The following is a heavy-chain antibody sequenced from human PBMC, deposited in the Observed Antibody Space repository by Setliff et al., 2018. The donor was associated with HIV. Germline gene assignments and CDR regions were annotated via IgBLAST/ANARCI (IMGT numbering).Heavy chain of an antibody. CDR1: GDSFTSYG. D-gene: IGHD6-19*01. V-gene: IGHV1-18*01. J-gene: IGHJ4*02. CDR2: ISAYNDNT. CDR3: ARPIAVAGIYYFDY. Sequence: ASVKVSCKTSGDSFTSYGFSWVRQAPGQGLEWMGWISAYNDNTNYAQKFQGRVTMTTDTSTSTAYMELRSLRSDDTAVYYCARPIAVAGIYYFDYWGQGTLVTVSS.